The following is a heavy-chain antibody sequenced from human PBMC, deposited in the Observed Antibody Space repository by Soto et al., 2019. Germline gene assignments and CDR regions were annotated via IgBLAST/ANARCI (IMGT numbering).Heavy chain of an antibody. D-gene: IGHD1-1*01. J-gene: IGHJ4*02. Sequence: QVHLVQSGAEVKKPGASVKVSCKGSGYAFTTYGITWVRQAPGQGLEWMGWISAHNGNTNYAQKLQGRVTVTRDTSTSTAYMELRRQRADGTAVYYCARGRYGDYWRQGALVTVSS. CDR2: ISAHNGNT. CDR1: GYAFTTYG. V-gene: IGHV1-18*01. CDR3: ARGRYGDY.